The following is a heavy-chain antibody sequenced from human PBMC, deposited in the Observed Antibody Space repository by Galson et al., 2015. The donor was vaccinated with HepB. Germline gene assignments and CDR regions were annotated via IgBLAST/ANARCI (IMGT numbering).Heavy chain of an antibody. CDR2: ISAYNGNT. D-gene: IGHD3-3*01. CDR3: ARALHYDFWSGYFNWFDP. CDR1: GYTFTSYG. J-gene: IGHJ5*02. Sequence: SVTVSCKASGYTFTSYGISWVRQAPGQGLEWMGWISAYNGNTNYAQKLQGKVTMTTDTSTSTAYMELRSLRSDDTAVYYCARALHYDFWSGYFNWFDPWGQGTLVTVSS. V-gene: IGHV1-18*04.